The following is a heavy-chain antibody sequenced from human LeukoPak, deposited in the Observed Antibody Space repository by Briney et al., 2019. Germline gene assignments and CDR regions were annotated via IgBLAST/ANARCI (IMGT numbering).Heavy chain of an antibody. D-gene: IGHD6-6*01. Sequence: PGGSLRLSCAASGFTFDDYGMSWVRQAPGKGLEWVSGINWNGGSTGYADSVKGRFTISRDNAKKSLYLQMNSLRAEDTALYYCARVYSSSSRYYYYYMDVWGKGTTVTVSS. V-gene: IGHV3-20*04. CDR1: GFTFDDYG. CDR3: ARVYSSSSRYYYYYMDV. CDR2: INWNGGST. J-gene: IGHJ6*03.